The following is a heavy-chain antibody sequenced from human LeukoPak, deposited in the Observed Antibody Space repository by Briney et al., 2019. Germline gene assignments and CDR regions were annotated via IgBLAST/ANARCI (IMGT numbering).Heavy chain of an antibody. CDR3: ARDTAPYSGSYSLDY. J-gene: IGHJ4*02. Sequence: ASVKVSCKASGYTFTSYDINWVRQAPGQGLEWMGWISAYNGNTNYAQKLQGRVTMTTDTSTSTAYMELRSLRSDDTAVYYCARDTAPYSGSYSLDYWGQGTLVTVSS. V-gene: IGHV1-18*01. CDR1: GYTFTSYD. D-gene: IGHD1-26*01. CDR2: ISAYNGNT.